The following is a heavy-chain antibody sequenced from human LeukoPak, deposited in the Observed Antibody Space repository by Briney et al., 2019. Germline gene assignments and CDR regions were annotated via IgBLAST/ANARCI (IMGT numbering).Heavy chain of an antibody. CDR3: AVPAAMFVRNFDY. V-gene: IGHV4-38-2*01. CDR1: GHSISSGYY. J-gene: IGHJ4*02. Sequence: SETLSLTCSVSGHSISSGYYWGWIRQPPGKGLEWIGTMYHRGSTYYNPSLKSRVTMSGDTSKNHFSLKLSSVIAADTAVYYCAVPAAMFVRNFDYWGQGTLVTVSS. CDR2: MYHRGST. D-gene: IGHD2-2*01.